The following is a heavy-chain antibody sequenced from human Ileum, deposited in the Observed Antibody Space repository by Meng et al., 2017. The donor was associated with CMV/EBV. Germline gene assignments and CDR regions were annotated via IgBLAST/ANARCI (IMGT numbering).Heavy chain of an antibody. CDR1: GGAISSECYY. J-gene: IGHJ4*02. V-gene: IGHV4-31*03. Sequence: TGYGGAISSECYYWSWIRQHPGKGLEWIGYIYYSGSTYYNPSLKSRVTISVDTSKNQFSLKLSSVTAADTAVYYCARGGYDFWSALWGQGTLVTVSS. CDR2: IYYSGST. D-gene: IGHD3-3*01. CDR3: ARGGYDFWSAL.